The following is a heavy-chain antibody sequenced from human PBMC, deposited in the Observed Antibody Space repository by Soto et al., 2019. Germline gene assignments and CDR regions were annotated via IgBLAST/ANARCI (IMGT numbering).Heavy chain of an antibody. CDR3: ARLGSLVWGDFDL. CDR1: GGSISSNSYY. CDR2: IYYSGST. D-gene: IGHD3-16*01. J-gene: IGHJ2*01. Sequence: QLQLQESGPGLVKPSETLSLTCTVSGGSISSNSYYWGWIRQPPGKGLEWIGSIYYSGSTYYNPSLKSRVTISVDTSKNQFSLKLSSVTAADTAVYYCARLGSLVWGDFDLWGRGTLVTVSS. V-gene: IGHV4-39*01.